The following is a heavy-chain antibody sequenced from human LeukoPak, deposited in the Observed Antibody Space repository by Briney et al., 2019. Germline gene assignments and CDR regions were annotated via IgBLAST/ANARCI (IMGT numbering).Heavy chain of an antibody. CDR2: IYDSGST. J-gene: IGHJ5*02. CDR1: GGSISSGDYY. Sequence: SETLSLTCTVSGGSISSGDYYWSWIRQPPGKGLEWIGYIYDSGSTYYNPSLKSRVTISVDTSKNQFSLKLSSVTAADTAVYYCARVGPYCSGGSCYYSWFDPWGQGTLVTVSS. CDR3: ARVGPYCSGGSCYYSWFDP. V-gene: IGHV4-30-4*01. D-gene: IGHD2-15*01.